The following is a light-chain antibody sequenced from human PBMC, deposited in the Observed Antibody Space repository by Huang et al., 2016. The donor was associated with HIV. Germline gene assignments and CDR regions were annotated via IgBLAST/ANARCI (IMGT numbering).Light chain of an antibody. CDR1: QSVSSN. Sequence: EIVMTQSPATLSVFPGERATLSCRASQSVSSNLAWYQQKPGQAPRLLIYGASTRATGLPARFSGSGSGTEFTLTISSLQSEDFAVYFCHQYDNWPVTFGQGTKLEIK. V-gene: IGKV3-15*01. CDR2: GAS. CDR3: HQYDNWPVT. J-gene: IGKJ2*01.